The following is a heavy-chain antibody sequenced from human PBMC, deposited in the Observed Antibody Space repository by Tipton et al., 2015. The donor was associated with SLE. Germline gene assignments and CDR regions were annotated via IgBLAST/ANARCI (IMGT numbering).Heavy chain of an antibody. CDR1: GGSFSGYY. CDR3: ARAPYYYDSSGYAFDI. CDR2: INHSGST. V-gene: IGHV4-34*01. D-gene: IGHD3-22*01. J-gene: IGHJ3*02. Sequence: GLVKPSETLSLTCAVYGGSFSGYYWSWIRQPPGKGLEWIGEINHSGSTNYNPSLKSRVTISVDTSKNQFSLKLSSVTAADTAVYYCARAPYYYDSSGYAFDIWGQGTMVTVSS.